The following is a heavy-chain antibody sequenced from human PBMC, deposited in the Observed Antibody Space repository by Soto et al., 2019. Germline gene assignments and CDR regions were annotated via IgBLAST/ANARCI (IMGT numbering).Heavy chain of an antibody. J-gene: IGHJ4*02. V-gene: IGHV1-46*01. D-gene: IGHD2-8*01. Sequence: ASVKVSCKASGYTFTGYYVHWLRQAPGQGLEWVGIINPSGGITTYAQRFKDRVTLTRDTSTSTVYMELTSLTSDDTAVYYCARRFCTPTSCYYFDYWGQGTLVTVSS. CDR1: GYTFTGYY. CDR2: INPSGGIT. CDR3: ARRFCTPTSCYYFDY.